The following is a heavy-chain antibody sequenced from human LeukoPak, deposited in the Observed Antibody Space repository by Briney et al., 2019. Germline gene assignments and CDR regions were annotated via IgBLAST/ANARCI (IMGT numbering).Heavy chain of an antibody. V-gene: IGHV4-39*07. CDR2: IYYSGST. D-gene: IGHD3-10*01. Sequence: SETLSLTCTVSGGSISSSSYYWGWIRQPPGKGLEWIGSIYYSGSTNYNPSLKSRVTISVDKSKNQFSLKLSSVTAADTAVYYCASRMGSGSYTFDYWGQGTLVAVSS. CDR3: ASRMGSGSYTFDY. CDR1: GGSISSSSYY. J-gene: IGHJ4*02.